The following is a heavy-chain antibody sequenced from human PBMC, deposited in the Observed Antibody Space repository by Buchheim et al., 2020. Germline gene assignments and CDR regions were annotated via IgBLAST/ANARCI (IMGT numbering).Heavy chain of an antibody. CDR3: ARGERITIFGVVILSY. J-gene: IGHJ4*02. Sequence: EVQLVESGGGLVQPGGSLRLSCAASGFTVSSNYMSWVRQAPGKGLEWVSVIYSSGSTYYADYVKGRFTISRDNSKNTLDLQMNSLRAEDTAVYYCARGERITIFGVVILSYWGQGTL. V-gene: IGHV3-66*02. CDR1: GFTVSSNY. CDR2: IYSSGST. D-gene: IGHD3-3*01.